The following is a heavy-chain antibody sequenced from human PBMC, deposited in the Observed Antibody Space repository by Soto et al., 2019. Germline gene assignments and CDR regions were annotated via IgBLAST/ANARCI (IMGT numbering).Heavy chain of an antibody. CDR1: GGTFSSYT. Sequence: GASVKVSCKASGGTFSSYTISWVRQAPGQGLEWMGRIIPILGIANYAQKFQGRVTITADKSTSTAYMELSSLRSEDTAVYYCARDVGVLDILTGYYNWYFDLWGRGTLVTVSS. V-gene: IGHV1-69*04. CDR2: IIPILGIA. J-gene: IGHJ2*01. D-gene: IGHD3-9*01. CDR3: ARDVGVLDILTGYYNWYFDL.